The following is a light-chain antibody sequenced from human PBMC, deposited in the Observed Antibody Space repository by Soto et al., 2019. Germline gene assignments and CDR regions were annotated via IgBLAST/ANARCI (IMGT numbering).Light chain of an antibody. V-gene: IGKV3-15*01. J-gene: IGKJ2*01. Sequence: EIVIMPSLAAPSVSPGERATLSCRASQSVSSNLAWYQQKPGQAPRLLIYVASTRATGIPARFSGSGSGTEFTLTICSLQSEDFAVYYFQQFNNWYTFGQGTKVDIK. CDR1: QSVSSN. CDR2: VAS. CDR3: QQFNNWYT.